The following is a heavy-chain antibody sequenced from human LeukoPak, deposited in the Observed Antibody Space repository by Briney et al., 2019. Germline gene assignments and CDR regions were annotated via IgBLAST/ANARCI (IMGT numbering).Heavy chain of an antibody. D-gene: IGHD3-10*01. CDR3: AREVAWFGELFFMVPRYGMDV. J-gene: IGHJ6*02. Sequence: QPGGSLRLSCEASGFTFSNYWMHWVRQAPGKGLMWVSQISTDGSQTFYADSVKGRFTISRDNSKNTLYLQMNSLRAEDTAVYYCAREVAWFGELFFMVPRYGMDVWGQGTTVTVSS. CDR1: GFTFSNYW. CDR2: ISTDGSQT. V-gene: IGHV3-74*01.